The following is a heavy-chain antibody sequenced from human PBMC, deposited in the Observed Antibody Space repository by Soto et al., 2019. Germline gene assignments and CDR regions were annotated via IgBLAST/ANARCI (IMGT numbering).Heavy chain of an antibody. D-gene: IGHD2-15*01. V-gene: IGHV1-2*04. CDR2: INPNSGGT. CDR1: GYTFTGYY. CDR3: ARDQNCRGGSCWAEAFDI. Sequence: ASVKVSCKASGYTFTGYYMHWVRQAPGQGLEWMGWINPNSGGTNYAQKFQGWVTMTRDTSISTAYMELSRLRSDDTAVYYCARDQNCRGGSCWAEAFDIWGQGTMVTVSS. J-gene: IGHJ3*02.